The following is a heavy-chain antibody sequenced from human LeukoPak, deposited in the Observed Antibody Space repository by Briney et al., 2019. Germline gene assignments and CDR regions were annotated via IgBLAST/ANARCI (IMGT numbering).Heavy chain of an antibody. CDR1: GFTFSSYG. Sequence: PGGSLRLSCAESGFTFSSYGMHWVRQAPGKGLEWVAVIWYDGSNKYYADSVKGRFTISRDNSKNTVYLQMNILRAEDTAVYYCARDLAAADQPPFRYYYYGMDVWGQGTTVTVSS. CDR2: IWYDGSNK. J-gene: IGHJ6*02. V-gene: IGHV3-33*01. D-gene: IGHD6-13*01. CDR3: ARDLAAADQPPFRYYYYGMDV.